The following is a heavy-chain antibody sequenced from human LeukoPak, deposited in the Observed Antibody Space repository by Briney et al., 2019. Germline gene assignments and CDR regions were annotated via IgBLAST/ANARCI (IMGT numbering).Heavy chain of an antibody. V-gene: IGHV4-34*01. J-gene: IGHJ4*02. CDR1: GGSFSGYY. D-gene: IGHD6-19*01. Sequence: SETLSLTCAVYGGSFSGYYWSWIRQPPGKGLEWIGEINHSGSTNYNPSLTSRVTISVDTSKNQFSLKLSSVTAADTAVYYCARGIAVAGTLYYFDYWGQGTLVTVSS. CDR2: INHSGST. CDR3: ARGIAVAGTLYYFDY.